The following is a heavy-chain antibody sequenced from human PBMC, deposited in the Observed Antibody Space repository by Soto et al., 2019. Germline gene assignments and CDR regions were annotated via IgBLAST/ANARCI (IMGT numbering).Heavy chain of an antibody. J-gene: IGHJ4*02. D-gene: IGHD3-10*01. CDR3: ATSYGSGSRPFDH. Sequence: QVQLVQSGAEVKKPGSSVKVSCTASGDTFSSYTLNWVRQAPGQGFQWMGRVNPILAMSSSASTFYGRISKFSDKSTGTAYLELHSLRSDDTPVYYCATSYGSGSRPFDHWGQGTLVTVAS. CDR2: VNPILAMS. V-gene: IGHV1-69*02. CDR1: GDTFSSYT.